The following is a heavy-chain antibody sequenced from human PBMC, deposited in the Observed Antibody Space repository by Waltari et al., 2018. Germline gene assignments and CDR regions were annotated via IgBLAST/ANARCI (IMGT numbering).Heavy chain of an antibody. V-gene: IGHV1-8*03. CDR3: ARGANWFDP. J-gene: IGHJ5*02. CDR2: MDPNSGNT. CDR1: GYTFTSYD. Sequence: QVQLVQSGAEVKKPGASVKVSCKASGYTFTSYDINWVRQATGQGLEWMGWMDPNSGNTGDETKGQGRVTNTRNTAIRTAYMELSSLRSENTDVYYCARGANWFDPWGQGTLVTVSS.